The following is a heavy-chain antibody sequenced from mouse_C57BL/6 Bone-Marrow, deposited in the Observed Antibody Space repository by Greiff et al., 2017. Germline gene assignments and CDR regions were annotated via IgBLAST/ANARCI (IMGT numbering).Heavy chain of an antibody. CDR3: ARKNFITTVVEFDY. D-gene: IGHD1-1*01. V-gene: IGHV1-26*01. CDR1: GYTFTDYY. Sequence: VQLQQSGPELVKPGASVKISCKASGYTFTDYYMNWVKQSHGKSLEWIGDINPNNGGTSYNQKFKGKATLTVDKSSSTAYMELRSLTSEDSAVYYCARKNFITTVVEFDYWGQGTTLTVSS. J-gene: IGHJ2*01. CDR2: INPNNGGT.